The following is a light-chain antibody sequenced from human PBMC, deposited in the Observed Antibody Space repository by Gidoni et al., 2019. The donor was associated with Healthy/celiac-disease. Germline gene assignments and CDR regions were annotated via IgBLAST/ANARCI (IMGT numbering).Light chain of an antibody. CDR3: QAWDSSTAV. Sequence: PGPAASITCSGDKLVDKYACWYQQKPGQSPVLVIYQDSKRPAGIPVRFSGSNSGNTATLTLSGTQAMDEADYYCQAWDSSTAVFGGGTKLTV. J-gene: IGLJ2*01. V-gene: IGLV3-1*01. CDR1: KLVDKY. CDR2: QDS.